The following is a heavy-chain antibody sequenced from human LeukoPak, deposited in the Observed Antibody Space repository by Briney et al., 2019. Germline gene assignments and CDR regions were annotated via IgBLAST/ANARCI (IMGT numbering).Heavy chain of an antibody. CDR2: ISGSGGST. CDR3: AKDRSFLMIVVPNRSFDY. CDR1: GFTFSSYA. Sequence: GGSLRLSCAASGFTFSSYAMSWVRQAPGKGLEWVSAISGSGGSTYYADSVKGRFTISGDNSKNTLYLQMNSLRAEDTAVYYCAKDRSFLMIVVPNRSFDYWGQGTLVTVSS. J-gene: IGHJ4*02. D-gene: IGHD3-22*01. V-gene: IGHV3-23*01.